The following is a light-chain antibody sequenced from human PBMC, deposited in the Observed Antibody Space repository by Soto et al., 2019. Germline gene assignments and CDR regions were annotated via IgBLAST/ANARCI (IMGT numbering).Light chain of an antibody. CDR2: DAS. Sequence: TQSPLSLPVTPGEPASISCRSSPLLLHSNGYNYLAWYRQKPGQAPRLLIYDASSRATGIPDRFSGGGSGTDFTLTISRLEPEDFAVYYCQQFSSYPLTFGGGTKVDIK. CDR3: QQFSSYPLT. V-gene: IGKV3-20*01. CDR1: PLLLHSNGYNY. J-gene: IGKJ4*01.